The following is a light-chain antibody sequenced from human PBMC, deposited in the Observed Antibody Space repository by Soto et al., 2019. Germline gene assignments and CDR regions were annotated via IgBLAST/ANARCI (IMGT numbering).Light chain of an antibody. CDR1: SSDVGGYNY. Sequence: QSALTQPRSVSGSPGQSVTISCTGTSSDVGGYNYVSWYQQHPGKAPKLVIYDVSKRPSGVPDRFSGSKSGNTASLTISGLQAEDEAEYYCCSYAGNSLWVFGGGTQLTVL. CDR3: CSYAGNSLWV. CDR2: DVS. J-gene: IGLJ3*02. V-gene: IGLV2-11*01.